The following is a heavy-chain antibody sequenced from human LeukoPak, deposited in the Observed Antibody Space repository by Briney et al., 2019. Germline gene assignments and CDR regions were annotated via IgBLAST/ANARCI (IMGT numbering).Heavy chain of an antibody. CDR1: GINVSANY. CDR3: VSSTGQQLIPYDY. D-gene: IGHD6-13*01. CDR2: IYGAGAA. J-gene: IGHJ4*02. Sequence: GSLRLSCAASGINVSANYMTWIRQAPGKGLEWVSLIYGAGAAYYAESVRGRFIISRDNSKNTLFLQMNSLRAEDTAVYYCVSSTGQQLIPYDYWGQGTHVADSS. V-gene: IGHV3-66*02.